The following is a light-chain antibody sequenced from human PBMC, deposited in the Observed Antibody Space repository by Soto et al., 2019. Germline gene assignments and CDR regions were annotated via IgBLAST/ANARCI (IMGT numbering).Light chain of an antibody. J-gene: IGLJ2*01. CDR2: EVT. V-gene: IGLV2-14*01. CDR3: CSYAGSITFT. CDR1: SSDIGAYNY. Sequence: QSVLTQPASVSGSPGQSITISCTGTSSDIGAYNYVSWYQQHPGKAPKLLIYEVTNRPSGVSDRYSGSKSGNTASLTISGLQAEDEANYYCCSYAGSITFTFGGGTKLTVL.